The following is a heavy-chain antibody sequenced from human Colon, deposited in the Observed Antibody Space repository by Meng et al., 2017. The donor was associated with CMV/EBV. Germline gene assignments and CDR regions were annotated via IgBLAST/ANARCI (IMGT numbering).Heavy chain of an antibody. J-gene: IGHJ4*02. D-gene: IGHD7-27*01. Sequence: ASVKVSCKASGYTFTSHDINWVRQATGQGLEWMGWMNPNSGNTGYAQKFQGRVTITRNTSISTAYMELSSLRSEDTAVYYCARGSNNWGSSFDYWGQGTLVTVSS. V-gene: IGHV1-8*03. CDR1: GYTFTSHD. CDR3: ARGSNNWGSSFDY. CDR2: MNPNSGNT.